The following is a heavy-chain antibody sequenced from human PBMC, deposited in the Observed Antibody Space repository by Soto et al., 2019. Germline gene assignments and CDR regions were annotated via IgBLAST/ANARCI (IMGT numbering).Heavy chain of an antibody. Sequence: GGSLRLSCVASGFTFSSYAMTWVRQAPGKGLEWVSAISGGDGGPSYADSVKGRFTISRDNSKNTLYLHMNSLRADDTAAYYCAKWHTYNYDSLAFSGFDCWGQGTQVTVSS. V-gene: IGHV3-23*01. CDR1: GFTFSSYA. D-gene: IGHD3-16*01. CDR3: AKWHTYNYDSLAFSGFDC. CDR2: ISGGDGGP. J-gene: IGHJ4*02.